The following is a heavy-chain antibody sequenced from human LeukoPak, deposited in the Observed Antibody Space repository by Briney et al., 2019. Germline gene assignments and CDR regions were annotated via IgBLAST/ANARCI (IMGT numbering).Heavy chain of an antibody. CDR3: ARALRFLEWLSFKANYYMDV. Sequence: GASVKVSCKASGYTFTSYDINWVRQATGQGLEWMGWMNPNSGNTGYAQKFQGRVTMTRNTSISTAYMELGSLRSEDTAVYYCARALRFLEWLSFKANYYMDVWGKGTTVTVSS. CDR2: MNPNSGNT. D-gene: IGHD3-3*01. CDR1: GYTFTSYD. J-gene: IGHJ6*03. V-gene: IGHV1-8*01.